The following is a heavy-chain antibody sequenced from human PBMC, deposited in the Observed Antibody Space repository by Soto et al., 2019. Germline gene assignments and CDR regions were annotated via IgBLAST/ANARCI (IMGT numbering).Heavy chain of an antibody. V-gene: IGHV1-18*01. Sequence: ASVKVSCKASGYTFTSYGISWVRQGPGQGLGWMGWSSAYNGNTNYAQKLQGRVTMTTDTSTSTAYMELRSLRSDDTAVYYCARGGAAAGRRYAFDIWGKGTMVTVSS. J-gene: IGHJ3*02. CDR2: SSAYNGNT. D-gene: IGHD6-13*01. CDR1: GYTFTSYG. CDR3: ARGGAAAGRRYAFDI.